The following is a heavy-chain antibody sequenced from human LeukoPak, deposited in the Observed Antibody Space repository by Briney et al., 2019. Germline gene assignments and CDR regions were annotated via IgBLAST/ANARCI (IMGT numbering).Heavy chain of an antibody. CDR2: INPGDSDT. J-gene: IGHJ6*03. D-gene: IGHD3/OR15-3a*01. CDR1: GYSFTSYW. V-gene: IGHV5-51*01. CDR3: ARAPMGLGSSRGYSYMDV. Sequence: GESLKISCKGSGYSFTSYWIGWVRQMPGKGLEWIGIINPGDSDTRYSPSFQGQATISADKSISTAYLQWSSLKASDNAMYYCARAPMGLGSSRGYSYMDVWGKGTTVTISS.